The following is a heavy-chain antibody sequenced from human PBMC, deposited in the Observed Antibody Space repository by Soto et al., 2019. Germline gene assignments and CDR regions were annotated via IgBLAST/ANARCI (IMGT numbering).Heavy chain of an antibody. J-gene: IGHJ5*02. CDR3: ARHGIAVAGTRGNWFDP. CDR1: GYSFTSYW. V-gene: IGHV5-10-1*01. Sequence: GESLKISCKGSGYSFTSYWISWVRQMPGKGLEWMGRIDPSDSYTNYSPSFQGHVTISADKSISTAYLQWSSLKASDTAMYYCARHGIAVAGTRGNWFDPWGQGTLVTVSS. D-gene: IGHD6-19*01. CDR2: IDPSDSYT.